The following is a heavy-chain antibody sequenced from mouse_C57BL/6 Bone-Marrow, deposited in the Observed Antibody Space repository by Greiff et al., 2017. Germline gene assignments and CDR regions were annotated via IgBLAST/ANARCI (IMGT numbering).Heavy chain of an antibody. J-gene: IGHJ3*01. D-gene: IGHD1-1*01. V-gene: IGHV5-4*01. CDR3: ARDEVTTVAY. CDR1: GFTFSSYA. CDR2: ISDGGSYT. Sequence: EVQGVESGGGLVKPGGSLKLSCAASGFTFSSYAMSWVRQTPEKRLEWVATISDGGSYTYYPDNVKGRFAISRDNAKNNLYLQMSHLKSEDTAMYYCARDEVTTVAYWGQGTLVTVSA.